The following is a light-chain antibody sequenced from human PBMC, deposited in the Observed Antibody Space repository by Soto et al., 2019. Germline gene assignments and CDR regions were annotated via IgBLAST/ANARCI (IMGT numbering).Light chain of an antibody. Sequence: TQSPSTLCASVGDRVTIPGGTSQGSSTYLAWYQQKPGKAPKLLIYKASTLKSGIPARFSGSGSGTEFTLTISSLQPEDFAVYYCQQYDSSSRTFGQGTKVDIK. V-gene: IGKV1-5*03. J-gene: IGKJ1*01. CDR3: QQYDSSSRT. CDR2: KAS. CDR1: QGSSTY.